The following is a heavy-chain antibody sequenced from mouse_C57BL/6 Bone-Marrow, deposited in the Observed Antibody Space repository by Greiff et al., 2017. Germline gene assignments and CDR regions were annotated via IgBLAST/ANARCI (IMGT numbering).Heavy chain of an antibody. CDR1: GYTFTSYW. J-gene: IGHJ3*01. D-gene: IGHD2-4*01. CDR2: IHPSDSDT. Sequence: QVQLQQPGAELVKPGASVKVSCKASGYTFTSYWMHWVKQRPGQGLEWIGRIHPSDSDTNYNQKFKGKATLTVDKSSSTAYMELRSLTSEDSAVYYCARLGDYPWFAYWGQGTLVTVSA. V-gene: IGHV1-74*01. CDR3: ARLGDYPWFAY.